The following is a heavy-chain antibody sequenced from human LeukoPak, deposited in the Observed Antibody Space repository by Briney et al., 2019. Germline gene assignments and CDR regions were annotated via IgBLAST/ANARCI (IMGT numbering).Heavy chain of an antibody. V-gene: IGHV3-23*01. J-gene: IGHJ4*02. CDR3: ARDQGGGSCIDY. D-gene: IGHD2-15*01. CDR2: ISGGGGST. CDR1: GFTFSSYA. Sequence: GGSLRLSCAASGFTFSSYAMTWVRQAPGKGLEWVSIISGGGGSTYYADSVKGRFTISRDNSKSTLYLQMNSLGAEDTAVYYCARDQGGGSCIDYWGQGTLVTVSS.